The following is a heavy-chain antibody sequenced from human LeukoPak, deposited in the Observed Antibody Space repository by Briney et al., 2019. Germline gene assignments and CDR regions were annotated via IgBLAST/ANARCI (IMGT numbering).Heavy chain of an antibody. D-gene: IGHD3-16*01. J-gene: IGHJ4*02. CDR3: VKGGWGDY. Sequence: TGGSLRLSCAASGFPFSIYDMTWVRQAPGKGLEWVSMISGKTNSTYCADSAKGRFTVSRDNSKNTLFLQMNSLRADDAAIYYCVKGGWGDYWGQGTLVTVSS. CDR2: ISGKTNST. CDR1: GFPFSIYD. V-gene: IGHV3-23*01.